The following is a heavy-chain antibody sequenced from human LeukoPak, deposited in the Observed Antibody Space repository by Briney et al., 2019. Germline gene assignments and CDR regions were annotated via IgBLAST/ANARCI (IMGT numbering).Heavy chain of an antibody. J-gene: IGHJ4*02. V-gene: IGHV4-59*01. CDR2: IYYSGST. CDR3: ARAADYGGNSGFDY. Sequence: SETLSLTCTVSGGSISSYCWSWIRQPPGKGLEWIGYIYYSGSTNYNPSLKSRVTISVDTSKNQFSLRLTSVTAADTAVYYCARAADYGGNSGFDYWGQGTLVTVSS. D-gene: IGHD4-23*01. CDR1: GGSISSYC.